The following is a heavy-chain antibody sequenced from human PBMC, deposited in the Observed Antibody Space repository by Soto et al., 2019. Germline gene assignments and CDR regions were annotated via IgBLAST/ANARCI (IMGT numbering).Heavy chain of an antibody. V-gene: IGHV4-61*08. CDR3: ARAFGGYSYSGQWRGYFDY. J-gene: IGHJ4*02. CDR2: IYYSGST. D-gene: IGHD5-18*01. CDR1: GGSVSSGDYY. Sequence: PSETLSLTCTVSGGSVSSGDYYWSWIRQPPGKGLEWIGHIYYSGSTNYNPSLKSRVTISVDTSKRQFSLKLNSVSAVDTAVYYCARAFGGYSYSGQWRGYFDYWGQGTLVTVSS.